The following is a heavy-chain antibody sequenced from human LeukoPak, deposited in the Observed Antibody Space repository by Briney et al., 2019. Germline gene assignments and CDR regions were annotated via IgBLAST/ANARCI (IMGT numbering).Heavy chain of an antibody. CDR1: GFTFRDYW. CDR2: IQSDGNEK. D-gene: IGHD6-19*01. V-gene: IGHV3-7*01. J-gene: IGHJ6*02. CDR3: ARDSTVATYYGVDV. Sequence: GGSLRLSCGASGFTFRDYWMSLVRQAPGKGLEWVANIQSDGNEKNYIDSVQGRFTISRDNAKTSLYLQMNSLRAEDTAVYYCARDSTVATYYGVDVWGQGTTVTVSS.